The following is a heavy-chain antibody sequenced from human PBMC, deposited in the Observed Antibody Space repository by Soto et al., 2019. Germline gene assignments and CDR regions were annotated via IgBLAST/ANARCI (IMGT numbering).Heavy chain of an antibody. V-gene: IGHV1-69*01. D-gene: IGHD2-15*01. CDR2: IIPIFGTA. J-gene: IGHJ5*02. Sequence: QVQLVQSGAEVKKPGSSVKVSCKASGGTFSNYAISWVRQAPGQGREWMGGIIPIFGTANYAQKSQGRVTITADESTSTAYMELSSLRSEDTAVYDCARTGYCSGGSCQGGWFDPWGQGTLVTVSS. CDR3: ARTGYCSGGSCQGGWFDP. CDR1: GGTFSNYA.